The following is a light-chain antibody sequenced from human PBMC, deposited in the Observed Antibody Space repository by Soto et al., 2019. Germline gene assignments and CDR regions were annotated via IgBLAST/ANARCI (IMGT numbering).Light chain of an antibody. CDR1: NIGRKP. J-gene: IGLJ2*01. CDR3: QVWGSRSDWV. CDR2: FDS. Sequence: SYELTQPPSVSVAPGETARLTCGGTNIGRKPVHWYQQRPGQAPILVIYFDSDRPSAIPERFSGSNSGNTATLTITRVEAWDEADYYCQVWGSRSDWVFGGGTKVTVL. V-gene: IGLV3-21*04.